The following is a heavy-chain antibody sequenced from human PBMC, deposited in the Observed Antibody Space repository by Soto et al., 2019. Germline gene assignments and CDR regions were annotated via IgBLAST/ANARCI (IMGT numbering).Heavy chain of an antibody. Sequence: TGGSLRLSCAASGFTFSSYTMNWVRQVPGKGLEWVSSISSSSSYIYYADSVKGRFTISRDNAKNSLYLQMNSLRAEDTAVYYCARGDIAVAGLFDYWGQGTLVTVSS. V-gene: IGHV3-21*01. D-gene: IGHD6-19*01. CDR2: ISSSSSYI. CDR1: GFTFSSYT. CDR3: ARGDIAVAGLFDY. J-gene: IGHJ4*02.